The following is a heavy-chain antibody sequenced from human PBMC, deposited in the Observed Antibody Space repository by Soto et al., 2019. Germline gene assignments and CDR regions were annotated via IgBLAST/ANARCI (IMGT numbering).Heavy chain of an antibody. J-gene: IGHJ4*02. CDR1: GGSISSGGYS. D-gene: IGHD5-18*01. CDR3: GRIQLWSGGYFDY. Sequence: QLQLQESGSGLVKPSQTLSLTCAVSGGSISSGGYSWSWIRQPPGKGLEWIGYIYHSGSTYYNPYLKSRVTISVDRSKNQFSLKLSCVTAADTAVYYCGRIQLWSGGYFDYWGQGTLVTVSS. CDR2: IYHSGST. V-gene: IGHV4-30-2*01.